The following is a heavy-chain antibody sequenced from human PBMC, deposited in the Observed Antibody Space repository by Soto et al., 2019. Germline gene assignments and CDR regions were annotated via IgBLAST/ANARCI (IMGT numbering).Heavy chain of an antibody. Sequence: QLQLQESGPGLVKPSETLSLTCSVSGDSINSDNYYWGWIRQPPGKGLEWIGSIYYRGNTYYNTSLKTRGTISLEDAKSKFSLKLNSVTAADSAVYFCAGLEGLATISYYFDYWGQGTLVTVSS. CDR2: IYYRGNT. D-gene: IGHD3-9*01. J-gene: IGHJ4*02. CDR3: AGLEGLATISYYFDY. CDR1: GDSINSDNYY. V-gene: IGHV4-39*01.